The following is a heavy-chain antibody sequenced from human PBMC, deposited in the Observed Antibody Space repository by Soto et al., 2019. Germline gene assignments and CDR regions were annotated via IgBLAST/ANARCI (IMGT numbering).Heavy chain of an antibody. Sequence: SVKVACNASGYTFTRYTMNCVRQAPGQRLEWMGWINPDNGNTKSSQKFQDRVIITGDTSASTAYMDLSSLRSEDTAVYYCARGIAPGQLYPWAQGTLVTVSS. J-gene: IGHJ5*02. CDR3: ARGIAPGQLYP. CDR2: INPDNGNT. CDR1: GYTFTRYT. V-gene: IGHV1-3*01. D-gene: IGHD2-2*01.